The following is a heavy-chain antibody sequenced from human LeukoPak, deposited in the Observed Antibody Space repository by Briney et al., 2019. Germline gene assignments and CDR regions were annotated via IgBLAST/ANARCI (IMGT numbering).Heavy chain of an antibody. D-gene: IGHD4-23*01. Sequence: GGSLRLSCAASGFTFSDYYMSWIRQAPGKGLEWVSYIRSSGSTIYYADSVKGRFTISRDNAKNSLYLQMNSLRAEDTAVYYCARMTTVVTTDDDAFDIWGQGTMVTVSS. J-gene: IGHJ3*02. CDR1: GFTFSDYY. CDR3: ARMTTVVTTDDDAFDI. CDR2: IRSSGSTI. V-gene: IGHV3-11*01.